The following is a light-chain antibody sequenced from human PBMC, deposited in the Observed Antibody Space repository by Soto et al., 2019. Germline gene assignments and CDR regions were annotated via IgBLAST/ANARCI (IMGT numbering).Light chain of an antibody. CDR1: SSDVRRYNY. V-gene: IGLV2-8*01. Sequence: TEPRSATGSPAQSVAISCTRTSSDVRRYNYVSWYQQHPGKAPKLMIYEVSKGPSGVPDRFSGSKSGNTASLTVSRLQAEDEADYSCSSYVGSNNFYVCGTGTKVTAL. CDR2: EVS. CDR3: SSYVGSNNFYV. J-gene: IGLJ1*01.